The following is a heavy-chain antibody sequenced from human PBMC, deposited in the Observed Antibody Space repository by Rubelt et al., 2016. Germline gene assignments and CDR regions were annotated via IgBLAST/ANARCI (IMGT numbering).Heavy chain of an antibody. D-gene: IGHD7-27*01. V-gene: IGHV3-7*04. J-gene: IGHJ4*02. CDR3: TGIMPWGRDY. CDR2: VVNDESAT. Sequence: EVQLLESGGGLVQPGGSLRLSCVASDFTFSNYWMSWVRQAPGKGLEWVANVVNDESATYYVDSVKGRFTISRNNAKNTLYLQMNSLRVEVTPVYYCTGIMPWGRDYWGQGPLVTVS. CDR1: DFTFSNYW.